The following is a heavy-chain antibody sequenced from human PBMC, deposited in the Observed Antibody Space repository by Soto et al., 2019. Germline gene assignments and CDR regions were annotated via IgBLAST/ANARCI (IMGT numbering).Heavy chain of an antibody. CDR2: ISYDGSNK. CDR1: GFTFSSYG. CDR3: AKDRDYGDYVRLFDY. Sequence: GGSLRLSCAASGFTFSSYGMHWVRQAPGKGLEWVAVISYDGSNKYYADSVKGRFTISRDNSKNTLYLQMNSLRAEDTAVYYCAKDRDYGDYVRLFDYWGQGTLVTSPQ. V-gene: IGHV3-30*18. J-gene: IGHJ4*02. D-gene: IGHD4-17*01.